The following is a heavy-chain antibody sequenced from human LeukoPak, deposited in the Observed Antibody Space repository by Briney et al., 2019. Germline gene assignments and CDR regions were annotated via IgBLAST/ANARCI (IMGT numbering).Heavy chain of an antibody. CDR2: IYYSGTT. Sequence: SETLSLTCTVSGGSISSYYWSWIRQPPVKGLEWIGWIYYSGTTTYNPSLKSRLTISVDTSKNQFSLRLSSVTAADTAVYYCARYSAIAARYFDYWGQGTLVTVSS. D-gene: IGHD6-6*01. CDR1: GGSISSYY. V-gene: IGHV4-59*08. J-gene: IGHJ4*02. CDR3: ARYSAIAARYFDY.